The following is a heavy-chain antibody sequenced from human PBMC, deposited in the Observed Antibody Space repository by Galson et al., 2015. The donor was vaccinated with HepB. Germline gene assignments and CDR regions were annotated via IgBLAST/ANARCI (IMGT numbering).Heavy chain of an antibody. V-gene: IGHV3-33*01. D-gene: IGHD5-12*01. CDR2: IWSDSTDI. CDR3: VRGENRSGYRYDY. Sequence: SLSLSCAASGFRFNNYAMHWIRQGPGKGLEWLALIWSDSTDIIYADSVRGRFTISRDNSKNILYLGMNRLRADDTGVYFCVRGENRSGYRYDYWGQGALVTVSS. CDR1: GFRFNNYA. J-gene: IGHJ4*02.